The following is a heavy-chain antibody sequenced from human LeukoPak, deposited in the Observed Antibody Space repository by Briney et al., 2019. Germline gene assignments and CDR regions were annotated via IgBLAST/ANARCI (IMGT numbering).Heavy chain of an antibody. CDR1: GFTFSSYA. Sequence: GGSLRLSCAASGFTFSSYAMHWVRQAPGKGLEWVAVISYDGSNKYYADSVKGRFTISRDNSKNTLYLQMNSLRAEDTAVYYCARDNDMSYYDFWSGYFDSYYYYGMDVWGQGTTVTVSS. V-gene: IGHV3-30-3*01. CDR3: ARDNDMSYYDFWSGYFDSYYYYGMDV. D-gene: IGHD3-3*01. CDR2: ISYDGSNK. J-gene: IGHJ6*02.